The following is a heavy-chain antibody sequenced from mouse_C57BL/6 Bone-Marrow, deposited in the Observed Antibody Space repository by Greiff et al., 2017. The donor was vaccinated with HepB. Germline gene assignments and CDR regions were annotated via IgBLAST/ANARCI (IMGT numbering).Heavy chain of an antibody. D-gene: IGHD1-1*01. J-gene: IGHJ4*01. CDR3: APTTVVDYYAMDY. Sequence: VQLQQSGAELVKPGASVKLSCTASGFNIKDYYMHWVKQRTEQGLEWIGRIAPEDGETKYAPKFQGRATIPADTSSNTAYLQLSSLTSEDTAVYYCAPTTVVDYYAMDYWGQGTSVTVSS. CDR2: IAPEDGET. V-gene: IGHV14-2*01. CDR1: GFNIKDYY.